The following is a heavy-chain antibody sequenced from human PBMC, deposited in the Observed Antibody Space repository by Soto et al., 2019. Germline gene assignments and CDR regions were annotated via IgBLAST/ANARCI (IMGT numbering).Heavy chain of an antibody. J-gene: IGHJ4*02. CDR2: IIPIFGTA. V-gene: IGHV1-69*13. CDR3: AIHHYYDSSGYYFDY. Sequence: SVKVACTASGGTFSSYAISWVRQATGQGLEWMGGIIPIFGTANYAQKFQGRVTITADESTSTAYMELSSLRSEDTAVYYCAIHHYYDSSGYYFDYWGQGTLVTVSS. CDR1: GGTFSSYA. D-gene: IGHD3-22*01.